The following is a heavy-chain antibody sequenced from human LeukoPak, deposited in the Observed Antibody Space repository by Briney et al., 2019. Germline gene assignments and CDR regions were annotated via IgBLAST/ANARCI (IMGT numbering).Heavy chain of an antibody. Sequence: SETLSLTCTVSSGSINSYYWGWVRQPAGRGLEWIGRIYTTGKTDYNPTLKSRLTMSVDTSKRQFSLNLRSVTAADTAIYYCARHGYTASHYFLDFWSQGTLVTVSS. V-gene: IGHV4-4*07. D-gene: IGHD3-16*01. CDR3: ARHGYTASHYFLDF. J-gene: IGHJ4*02. CDR2: IYTTGKT. CDR1: SGSINSYY.